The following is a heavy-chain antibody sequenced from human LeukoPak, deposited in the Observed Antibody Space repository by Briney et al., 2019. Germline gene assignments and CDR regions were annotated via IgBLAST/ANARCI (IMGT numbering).Heavy chain of an antibody. V-gene: IGHV4-4*02. CDR3: ARGPYYYDSSGYYIPYYGMDV. Sequence: PSETLSLTCAVSGGXISSSNCWSWVRQPPGKGLEWIGEIYHSGSTNYNPSLKSRVTISVDKSKNQFSLKLSSVTAADTAVYYCARGPYYYDSSGYYIPYYGMDVWGQGTTVTVSS. J-gene: IGHJ6*02. CDR1: GGXISSSNC. D-gene: IGHD3-22*01. CDR2: IYHSGST.